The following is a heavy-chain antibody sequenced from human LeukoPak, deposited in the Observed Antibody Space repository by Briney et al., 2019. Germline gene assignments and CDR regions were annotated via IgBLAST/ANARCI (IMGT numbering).Heavy chain of an antibody. D-gene: IGHD2-2*01. CDR2: SRSRAHGGTT. V-gene: IGHV3-49*03. CDR3: SRVERSSINNYYYYMAV. J-gene: IGHJ6*03. CDR1: GFTFGENA. Sequence: GGSLRHSCTAFGFTFGENAMIWFRQSPGKGLEWVSLSRSRAHGGTTEYAASVMGRFTMSRDDSKNIAYLQMNSLETEDTAVYYCSRVERSSINNYYYYMAVWGKGTSVTVSS.